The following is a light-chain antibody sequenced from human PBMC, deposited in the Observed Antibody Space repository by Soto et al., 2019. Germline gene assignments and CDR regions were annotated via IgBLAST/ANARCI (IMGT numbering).Light chain of an antibody. V-gene: IGKV1-5*03. CDR2: KTS. Sequence: DIQMTQSPSTLSASVGDRVTITCRASQSISGWLAWYQQKPGKAPKLLIYKTSSLESGVPSRFSGSGSGTQFTLTISSLQPDDFATYYCQQCHGYSSFGQGTKLEL. J-gene: IGKJ2*01. CDR1: QSISGW. CDR3: QQCHGYSS.